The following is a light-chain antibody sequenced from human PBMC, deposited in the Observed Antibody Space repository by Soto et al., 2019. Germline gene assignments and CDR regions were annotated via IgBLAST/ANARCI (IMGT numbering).Light chain of an antibody. CDR2: DVS. V-gene: IGLV2-14*01. Sequence: QSALTQPAFVSGSPGQSITISCTGTSSDVGGYNYVSWYQQHPGKAPKLMIYDVSNRPSGVSNRFSGSKSGNTASLTISGLQAEDEADYYCSSYTISSPHVVFGGGTKLTFL. CDR3: SSYTISSPHVV. CDR1: SSDVGGYNY. J-gene: IGLJ2*01.